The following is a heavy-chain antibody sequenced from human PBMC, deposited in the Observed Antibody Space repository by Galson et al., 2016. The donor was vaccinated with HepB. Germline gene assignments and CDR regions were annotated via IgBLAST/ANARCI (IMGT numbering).Heavy chain of an antibody. CDR2: IIPIFGTA. J-gene: IGHJ4*02. Sequence: SVKVSCKASGGTFSSYTISWVRQAPGQGLEWIGGIIPIFGTANYAQKFQGRVTITTDESTSTANMELSSLRSEDTAVYYCAREGNGGLGTIDYWGQGTLGTVSS. CDR3: AREGNGGLGTIDY. V-gene: IGHV1-69*05. CDR1: GGTFSSYT. D-gene: IGHD7-27*01.